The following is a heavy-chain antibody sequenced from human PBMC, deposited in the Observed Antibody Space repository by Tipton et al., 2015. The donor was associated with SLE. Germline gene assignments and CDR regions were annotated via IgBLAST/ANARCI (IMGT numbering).Heavy chain of an antibody. J-gene: IGHJ4*02. D-gene: IGHD3-10*01. V-gene: IGHV3-9*01. Sequence: SLRLSCAASGFTFDDYAMHWVRQVPGKGLEWVSGISWNSGSIGYADSVKGRFTLSRDNSKNTLYLQMNSLRAEDTAVYYCAGRITMVQGVMVYWGQGTLVTVSS. CDR1: GFTFDDYA. CDR3: AGRITMVQGVMVY. CDR2: ISWNSGSI.